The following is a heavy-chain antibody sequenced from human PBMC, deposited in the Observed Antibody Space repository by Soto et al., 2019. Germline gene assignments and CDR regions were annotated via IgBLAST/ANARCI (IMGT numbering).Heavy chain of an antibody. CDR3: ARHGVGKLELRGDWFDP. V-gene: IGHV4-39*01. Sequence: QLQLQESGPGLVKPSETLSLTCTVSGGSISSSSYYWGWIRQPPGKGLEWIGSIYYSGSTYYNPSLKSRVTISVDTSKNQFSLKLSSVTAADTAVYYCARHGVGKLELRGDWFDPWGQGTLVTVSS. CDR2: IYYSGST. D-gene: IGHD1-7*01. CDR1: GGSISSSSYY. J-gene: IGHJ5*02.